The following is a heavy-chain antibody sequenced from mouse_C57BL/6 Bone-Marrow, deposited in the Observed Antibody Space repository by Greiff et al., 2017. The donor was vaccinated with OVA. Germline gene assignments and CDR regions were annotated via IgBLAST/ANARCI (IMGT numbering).Heavy chain of an antibody. V-gene: IGHV14-4*01. Sequence: VQLQQSGAELVRPGASVKLSCTASGFNIKDDYMHWVKQRPEQGLEWIGWIDPENGDTEYASKFQGKATITADTSSNTAYLQLSSLTSEDTAVYYCTLFVWFSYWGQGTLVTASA. CDR2: IDPENGDT. CDR1: GFNIKDDY. J-gene: IGHJ3*01. CDR3: TLFVWFSY.